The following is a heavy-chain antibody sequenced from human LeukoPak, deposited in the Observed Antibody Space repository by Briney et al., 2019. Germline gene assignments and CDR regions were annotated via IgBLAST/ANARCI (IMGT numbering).Heavy chain of an antibody. J-gene: IGHJ4*02. D-gene: IGHD6-19*01. V-gene: IGHV3-7*01. CDR1: GLTFSNYW. CDR3: ARVGNSGWKTDFDY. CDR2: VNEDGSAK. Sequence: PGGSLRLSCVVSGLTFSNYWMIWVRQAPGKGLESVAIVNEDGSAKYYLDSVKGRFTISRDNARNSLYLEMNSLRAEDTAVYYCARVGNSGWKTDFDYWGQGTLVTVSS.